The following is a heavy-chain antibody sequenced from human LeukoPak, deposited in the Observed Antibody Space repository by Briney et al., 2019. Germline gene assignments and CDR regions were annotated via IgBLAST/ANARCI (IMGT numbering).Heavy chain of an antibody. CDR3: ARVGYYYDSSGYYGY. Sequence: ASVTVSFKASGYTFTSYGISWVRQAPGQGLEWMGWISAYNGNTNYAQKLQGRVTMTTDTSTSTAYMELRSLRSDDTAVYYCARVGYYYDSSGYYGYWGQGTLVTVSS. V-gene: IGHV1-18*01. CDR2: ISAYNGNT. CDR1: GYTFTSYG. J-gene: IGHJ4*02. D-gene: IGHD3-22*01.